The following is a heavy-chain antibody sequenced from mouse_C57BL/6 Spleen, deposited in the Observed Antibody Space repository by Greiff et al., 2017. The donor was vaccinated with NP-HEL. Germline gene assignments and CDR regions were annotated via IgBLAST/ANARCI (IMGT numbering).Heavy chain of an antibody. CDR2: INPSTVLT. Sequence: VQLQQSGPELVKPGASVKISCKASGYSFTGCYMNWVKQSPEKSLEWIGEINPSTVLTTSHPHFTPTSPFTVDKSSSTAYMQLKSLTSEDSAVYYWARFTTVVAEDWYFDVWGTGTTVTVSS. D-gene: IGHD1-1*01. CDR3: ARFTTVVAEDWYFDV. CDR1: GYSFTGCY. V-gene: IGHV1-42*01. J-gene: IGHJ1*03.